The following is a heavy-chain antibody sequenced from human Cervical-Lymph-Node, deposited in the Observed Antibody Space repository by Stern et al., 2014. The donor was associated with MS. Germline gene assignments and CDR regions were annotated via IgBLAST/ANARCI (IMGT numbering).Heavy chain of an antibody. J-gene: IGHJ6*02. CDR1: GFSLNTNGMR. CDR2: IAWDDDK. CDR3: ARTMPGYSGYDYGHGLDV. V-gene: IGHV2-70*04. Sequence: QVTLKESGPALVKPTQTLTLTCTFSGFSLNTNGMRVSWIRQPPGKALEWLARIAWDDDKFYSPSLKTRLTITKDTSANQVVLTMTNMDPVDTATYFCARTMPGYSGYDYGHGLDVWGQGTTVTVSS. D-gene: IGHD5-12*01.